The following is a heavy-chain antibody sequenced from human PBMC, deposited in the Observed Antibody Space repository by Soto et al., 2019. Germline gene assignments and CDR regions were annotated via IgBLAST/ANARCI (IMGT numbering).Heavy chain of an antibody. CDR2: IYPGDSDT. J-gene: IGHJ4*02. V-gene: IGHV5-51*01. D-gene: IGHD3-22*01. CDR3: ARRDSDYYDSSGKDQYYFDY. Sequence: GESLKISCKGSGYSFTSYWIGWVRRMPGKGLEWMGIIYPGDSDTRYSPSFQGQVTISADKSISTAYLQWSSLKASDTAMYYCARRDSDYYDSSGKDQYYFDYWCQGTQVTVSS. CDR1: GYSFTSYW.